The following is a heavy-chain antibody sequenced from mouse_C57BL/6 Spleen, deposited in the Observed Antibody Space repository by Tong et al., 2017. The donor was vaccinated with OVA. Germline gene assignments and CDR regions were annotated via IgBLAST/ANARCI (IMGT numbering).Heavy chain of an antibody. CDR1: GYTFTSYV. J-gene: IGHJ3*01. CDR2: INPYNDGT. Sequence: EVQLQESGPELVKPGASVKMSCKASGYTFTSYVMHWVKQKPGQGLEWIGYINPYNDGTKYNEKFKGKATLTSDKSSSTAYMELSSLTSEDSAVYYCARGAYYGIAWFAYWGQGTLVTVSA. V-gene: IGHV1-14*01. CDR3: ARGAYYGIAWFAY. D-gene: IGHD2-10*01.